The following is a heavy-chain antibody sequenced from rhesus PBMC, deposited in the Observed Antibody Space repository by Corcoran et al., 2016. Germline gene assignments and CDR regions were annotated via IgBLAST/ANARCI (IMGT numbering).Heavy chain of an antibody. CDR2: INPKPGGT. Sequence: QVQLVQSGAEVQKPGSSVKVSCKASGYTFTDYYMHWVRQAPGQGLECMGEINPKPGGTNYAQKFQGRVTMTRDTSTSTAYMELSSLRSEDTAVYYCVAGTKNRFDVWGPGVLVTVSS. V-gene: IGHV1-138*01. J-gene: IGHJ5-1*01. CDR1: GYTFTDYY. CDR3: VAGTKNRFDV. D-gene: IGHD1-14*01.